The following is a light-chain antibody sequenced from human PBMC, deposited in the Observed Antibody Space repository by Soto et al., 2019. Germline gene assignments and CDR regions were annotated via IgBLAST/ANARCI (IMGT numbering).Light chain of an antibody. V-gene: IGKV1-6*01. CDR1: QGIRND. CDR2: VSS. CDR3: LQVYTYPWT. Sequence: AIQMTQSPSSLSASVGDRVTITCRASQGIRNDLGWYQQKPGKAPKLLIYVSSSLQSGVPSRFSGSGSGTDFTLTISSLQPDDFATYYCLQVYTYPWTFGQGTKVEIK. J-gene: IGKJ1*01.